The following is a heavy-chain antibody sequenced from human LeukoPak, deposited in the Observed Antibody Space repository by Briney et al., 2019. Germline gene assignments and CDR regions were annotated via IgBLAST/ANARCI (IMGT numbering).Heavy chain of an antibody. CDR3: ARGKITMVRGVIRVWFDP. Sequence: PSGTLSLTCAVSGYSLGKNYYWSWIRQPPGKGLEWIGEINHSGSTNYNPSLKSRVTISVDTSKNQFSLKLSSVTAADTAVYYCARGKITMVRGVIRVWFDPWGQGTLVTVSS. D-gene: IGHD3-10*01. V-gene: IGHV4-34*01. CDR1: GYSLGKNYY. CDR2: INHSGST. J-gene: IGHJ5*02.